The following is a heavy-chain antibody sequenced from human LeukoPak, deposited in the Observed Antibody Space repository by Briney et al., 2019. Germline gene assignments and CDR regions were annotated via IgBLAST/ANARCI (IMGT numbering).Heavy chain of an antibody. CDR3: ARVNYFDY. J-gene: IGHJ4*02. CDR2: IYYSGST. Sequence: PSETLSLTCTVSGGSLTNYYWSWIRQPPGKGLDWIGHIYYSGSTNYNPSLKSRVTISLDTSKNQFSLKVISVTAADTAVYYCARVNYFDYWGQGTLVTVSS. CDR1: GGSLTNYY. V-gene: IGHV4-59*01.